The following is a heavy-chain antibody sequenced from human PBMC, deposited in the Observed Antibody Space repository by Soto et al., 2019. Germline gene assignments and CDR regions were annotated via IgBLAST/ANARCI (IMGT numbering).Heavy chain of an antibody. CDR2: IYYSGST. J-gene: IGHJ5*02. V-gene: IGHV4-39*01. CDR3: ARNYCSGGSCYSSWFDP. Sequence: PSERLSLTCTFSVGSISISSYYWGWIRQPPGQGLEWIGSIYYSGSTYYNPSLKSRVTISVDTSKNQFSLKLRSVTAADTAVYYCARNYCSGGSCYSSWFDPWGQGTMVTVSS. D-gene: IGHD2-15*01. CDR1: VGSISISSYY.